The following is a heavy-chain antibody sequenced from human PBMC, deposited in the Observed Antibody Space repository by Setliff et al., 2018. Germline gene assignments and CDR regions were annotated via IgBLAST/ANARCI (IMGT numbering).Heavy chain of an antibody. CDR3: AREGVDTRSSTDYRYYMDV. Sequence: ASVKVSCKASGYAFTGHYIHWVRQAPGQGLEWMGGTIPMFGSTSYAQKFQGRVTIITDESTTTAYMELSSLGSEDTAVYYCAREGVDTRSSTDYRYYMDVWGQGTMVTVSS. CDR2: TIPMFGST. J-gene: IGHJ6*03. V-gene: IGHV1-69*05. CDR1: GYAFTGHY. D-gene: IGHD5-18*01.